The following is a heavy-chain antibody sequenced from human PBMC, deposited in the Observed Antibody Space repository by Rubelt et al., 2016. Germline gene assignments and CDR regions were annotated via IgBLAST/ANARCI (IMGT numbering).Heavy chain of an antibody. V-gene: IGHV3-33*08. J-gene: IGHJ4*02. CDR2: IWYDGSNK. CDR3: ARVQLERRGVYYFDY. Sequence: QVQLVESGGGVVQPGRSLRLSCAASGFTFSSYGMHWVRQAPGKGLEWVAVIWYDGSNKYYADSVKGRFTISRDNSKNTLYVQMNSLRAEDTAVYYCARVQLERRGVYYFDYWGQGTLVTVSS. CDR1: GFTFSSYG. D-gene: IGHD1-1*01.